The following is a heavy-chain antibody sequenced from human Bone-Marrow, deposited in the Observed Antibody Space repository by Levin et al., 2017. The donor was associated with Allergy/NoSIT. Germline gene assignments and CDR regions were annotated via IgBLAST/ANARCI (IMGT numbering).Heavy chain of an antibody. D-gene: IGHD5-18*01. CDR1: GFTFSSYA. J-gene: IGHJ3*02. CDR2: ISYDGSNK. V-gene: IGHV3-30-3*01. Sequence: GGSLRLSCAASGFTFSSYAMHWVRQAPGKGLEWVAVISYDGSNKYYADSVKGRFTISRDNSKNTLYLQMNSLRAEDTAVYYCARPDGYSYGWDAFDIWGQGTMVTVSS. CDR3: ARPDGYSYGWDAFDI.